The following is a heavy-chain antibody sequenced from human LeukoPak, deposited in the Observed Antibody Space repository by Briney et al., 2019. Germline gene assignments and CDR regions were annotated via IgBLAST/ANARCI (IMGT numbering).Heavy chain of an antibody. CDR3: ARETSDS. Sequence: ASVKVSCKASGYTFTSYFMHWVRHASGQGLEWLGMITPSGSTTTYAQKFQGRVTMTRDTSTSTVYMELRSLRSEDTAVYYCARETSDSWGQGTLVTVSP. V-gene: IGHV1-46*01. CDR2: ITPSGSTT. CDR1: GYTFTSYF. J-gene: IGHJ5*01. D-gene: IGHD1-1*01.